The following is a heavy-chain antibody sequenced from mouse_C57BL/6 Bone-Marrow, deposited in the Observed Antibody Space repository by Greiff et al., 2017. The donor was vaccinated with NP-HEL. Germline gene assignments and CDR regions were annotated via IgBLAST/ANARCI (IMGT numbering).Heavy chain of an antibody. D-gene: IGHD5-1*01. Sequence: VQLQQPGAELVKPGASVKLSCKASGYTFTSYWMQWVKQRPGQGLEWIGEIDPSDSYTNYNQKFKGKATLTVDTSSSTAYMQLSSLTSEDSAVYYCARIGSTLDYWGQGTTLTVSS. CDR2: IDPSDSYT. J-gene: IGHJ2*01. CDR1: GYTFTSYW. CDR3: ARIGSTLDY. V-gene: IGHV1-50*01.